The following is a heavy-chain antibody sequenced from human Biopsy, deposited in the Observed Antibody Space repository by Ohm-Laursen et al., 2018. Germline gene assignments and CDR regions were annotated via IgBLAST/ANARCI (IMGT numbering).Heavy chain of an antibody. CDR1: GYSFTKYY. D-gene: IGHD3-9*01. Sequence: GASVKVSCKASGYSFTKYYINWVRQAPGQRLEWMGIINPTGGTTSYAEKFQGRVTLTRDTSTGTVYLELNSLIYEDTALYYCARDETGSSVFGPYYYGMDVWGQGTTVTVSS. J-gene: IGHJ6*02. CDR3: ARDETGSSVFGPYYYGMDV. V-gene: IGHV1-46*01. CDR2: INPTGGTT.